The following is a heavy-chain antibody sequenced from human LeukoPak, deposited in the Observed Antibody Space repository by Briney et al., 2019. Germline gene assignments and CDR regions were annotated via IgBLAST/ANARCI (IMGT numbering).Heavy chain of an antibody. D-gene: IGHD3-22*01. CDR3: EARYYDSSGYPPEV. J-gene: IGHJ4*02. V-gene: IGHV3-74*01. Sequence: GGSLRLSCAASGFTFSSYWMHWVRQAPGKGLVWVSRINSDGSSTSYADSVKGRFTISRDNSKNTLYLQMNSLRAEDTAVYYCEARYYDSSGYPPEVWGQGTLVTVSS. CDR2: INSDGSST. CDR1: GFTFSSYW.